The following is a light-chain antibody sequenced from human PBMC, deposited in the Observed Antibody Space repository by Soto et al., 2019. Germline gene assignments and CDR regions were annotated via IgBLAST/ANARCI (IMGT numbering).Light chain of an antibody. V-gene: IGLV7-46*01. Sequence: QAVVTQEPSLTVSPGGTVTLTCDSSTGAVTASHYHFCFQQKPGQAPRTLIFDTSDKSSWTPARFSGSLLGSKAALTLSCAQPEDEADYYCLISYRDRREFGGGIQLTVL. CDR2: DTS. CDR1: TGAVTASHY. J-gene: IGLJ7*01. CDR3: LISYRDRRE.